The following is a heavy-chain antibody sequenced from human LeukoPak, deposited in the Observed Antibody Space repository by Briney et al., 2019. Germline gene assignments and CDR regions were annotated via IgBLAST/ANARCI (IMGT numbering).Heavy chain of an antibody. D-gene: IGHD3-22*01. J-gene: IGHJ4*02. CDR3: AKSYDSSGQSHDY. CDR2: INWNGGST. Sequence: QPGGSLRPSCAASGFTFTSYGMSWVRQAPGKGLEWVSGINWNGGSTGYADSVKGRFTISRDNSKNTLYLQMNSLRAEDTAVYYCAKSYDSSGQSHDYWGQGTLVTVSS. V-gene: IGHV3-23*01. CDR1: GFTFTSYG.